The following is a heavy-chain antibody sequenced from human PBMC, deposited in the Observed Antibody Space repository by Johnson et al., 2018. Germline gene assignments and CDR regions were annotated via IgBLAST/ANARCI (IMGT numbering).Heavy chain of an antibody. V-gene: IGHV3-9*01. D-gene: IGHD6-13*01. J-gene: IGHJ5*02. Sequence: EVQLVESGGGLVQPGRSLRLSCAASGFTFDDYAMHWVRQAPGKGLEWVSGISWNSGSIGYADSVKGRFTISRDNAKNSLYLQMNSLRAEDTALYYCAKEWPVAAFWFDPRGQGTLVTVSP. CDR2: ISWNSGSI. CDR1: GFTFDDYA. CDR3: AKEWPVAAFWFDP.